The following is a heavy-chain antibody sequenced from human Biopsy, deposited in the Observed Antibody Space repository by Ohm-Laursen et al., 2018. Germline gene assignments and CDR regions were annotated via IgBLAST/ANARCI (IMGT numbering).Heavy chain of an antibody. Sequence: GQTLSLTCAASGFTFGDSAMHWVRQASGKGLEWIGRIRSKVNNYATAYAASVTGRFTISRDDSKNTAYLQMNSLKTEDTAVYYCTTYDNSGDYRDYWGQGTQVTVSS. CDR2: IRSKVNNYAT. CDR3: TTYDNSGDYRDY. J-gene: IGHJ4*02. V-gene: IGHV3-73*01. CDR1: GFTFGDSA. D-gene: IGHD4-23*01.